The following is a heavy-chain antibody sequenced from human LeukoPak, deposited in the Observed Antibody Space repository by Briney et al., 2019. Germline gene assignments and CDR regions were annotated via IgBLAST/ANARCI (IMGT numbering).Heavy chain of an antibody. Sequence: GESLKISCKGSGYSFTTYWIGWVRQMPGKGLEWMGIIYPGDSDTRYSPSFQGQVTISADKSISTAYLQWSSLKASDTAMYYCARGGPTGYSSSWSVFFDYWGQGTLVTVSS. V-gene: IGHV5-51*01. CDR3: ARGGPTGYSSSWSVFFDY. CDR2: IYPGDSDT. CDR1: GYSFTTYW. J-gene: IGHJ4*02. D-gene: IGHD6-13*01.